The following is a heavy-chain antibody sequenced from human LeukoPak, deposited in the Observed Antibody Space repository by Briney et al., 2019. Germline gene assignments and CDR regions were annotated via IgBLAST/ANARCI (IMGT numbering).Heavy chain of an antibody. CDR2: ISGGSRTI. Sequence: GGSLRLSCAASGFTFSDYCMNWIRQAPGKGLEWVSSISGGSRTINYADSVKGRFTTSRDNAKNSLFLQVNSLRAEDTAVYYCARAGQSDYWGQGTLVTVSS. CDR3: ARAGQSDY. CDR1: GFTFSDYC. J-gene: IGHJ4*02. V-gene: IGHV3-11*01.